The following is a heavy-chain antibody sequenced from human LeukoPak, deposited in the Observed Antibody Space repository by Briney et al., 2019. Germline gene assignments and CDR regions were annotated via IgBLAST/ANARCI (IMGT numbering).Heavy chain of an antibody. D-gene: IGHD3-22*01. V-gene: IGHV4-31*03. CDR3: ARDPPYYDSSGRDDAFDI. Sequence: SQTLSLTCTVSGGSISSGGYYWSWIRQHPGKGLEWIGYIYYSGSTYYNPSLKSRVTISVDTSKNQFSLKLSSVTAADAAVYCCARDPPYYDSSGRDDAFDIWGQGTMVTVSS. J-gene: IGHJ3*02. CDR1: GGSISSGGYY. CDR2: IYYSGST.